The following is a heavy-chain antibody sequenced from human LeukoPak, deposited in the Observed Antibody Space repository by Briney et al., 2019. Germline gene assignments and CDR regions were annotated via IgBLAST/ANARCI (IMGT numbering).Heavy chain of an antibody. CDR1: GGSISSSNW. CDR2: INHSGST. V-gene: IGHV4-4*02. J-gene: IGHJ4*02. Sequence: SGTLSLTCAVSGGSISSSNWWSWVRQPPGKGLEWIGEINHSGSTNYNPSLKSRVTISVDTSKNQFSLKLSSVTAADTAVYYCARHGHSSSWYPPRYYFDYWGQGTLVTVSS. CDR3: ARHGHSSSWYPPRYYFDY. D-gene: IGHD6-13*01.